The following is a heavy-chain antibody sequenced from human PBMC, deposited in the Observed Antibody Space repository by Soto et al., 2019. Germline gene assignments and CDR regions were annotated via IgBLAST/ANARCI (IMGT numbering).Heavy chain of an antibody. Sequence: VGSLRLSCAASGFTFSSYGMHWVRQAPGKGLEWVAVISYDGSNKYYADSVKGRFTISRDNSKNTLYLQMNSLRAEDTAVYYCAKEGDGGNPLIYYGMDVWGQGTTVTVSS. CDR3: AKEGDGGNPLIYYGMDV. CDR2: ISYDGSNK. V-gene: IGHV3-30*18. CDR1: GFTFSSYG. J-gene: IGHJ6*02. D-gene: IGHD2-15*01.